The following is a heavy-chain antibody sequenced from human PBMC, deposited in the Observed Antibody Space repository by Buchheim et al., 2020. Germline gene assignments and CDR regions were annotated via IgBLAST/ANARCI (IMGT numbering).Heavy chain of an antibody. CDR2: INHSGST. CDR1: GGSFSGYY. Sequence: QVQLQQWGAGLLKPSETLSLTCAVYGGSFSGYYWSWIRQPPGKGLEWIGEINHSGSTNYNPSLKSRVTISVDTSTHQFFLKLSSVTAADTAVYYCARVGGRYYYDSSGYDYFDYWGQGTL. J-gene: IGHJ4*02. V-gene: IGHV4-34*01. D-gene: IGHD3-22*01. CDR3: ARVGGRYYYDSSGYDYFDY.